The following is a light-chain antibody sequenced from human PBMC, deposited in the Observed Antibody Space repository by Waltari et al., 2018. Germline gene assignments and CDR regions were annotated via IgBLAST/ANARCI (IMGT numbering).Light chain of an antibody. V-gene: IGLV1-40*01. CDR1: SSDLGSLGA. CDR2: DNT. Sequence: LTQPPSLSGAPGHRVTISCTGSSSDLGSLGANWYQHRPGSVPRLLIYDNTHRPSGVPDRFSASKSDTSASLDIAGLQPDDEADYYCQSYDNTGRGSVLIGGGTRLTVL. J-gene: IGLJ2*01. CDR3: QSYDNTGRGSVL.